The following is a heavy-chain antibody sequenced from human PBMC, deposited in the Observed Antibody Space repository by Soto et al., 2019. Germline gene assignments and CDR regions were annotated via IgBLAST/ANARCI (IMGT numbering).Heavy chain of an antibody. CDR1: GGTFSSYT. CDR2: IIPILGIA. D-gene: IGHD4-17*01. Sequence: GASVKVSCKASGGTFSSYTISWVRQAPGQGLEWMGRIIPILGIANYAQKFQGRVTITADKSTSTAYMELSSLRSEDTAVYYCARGRGNGDYGYYYYTDVWGKGTTVTVSS. CDR3: ARGRGNGDYGYYYYTDV. J-gene: IGHJ6*03. V-gene: IGHV1-69*02.